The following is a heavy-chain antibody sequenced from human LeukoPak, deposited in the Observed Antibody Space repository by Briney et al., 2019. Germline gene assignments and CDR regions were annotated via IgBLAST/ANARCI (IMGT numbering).Heavy chain of an antibody. CDR2: IIPNFGTA. J-gene: IGHJ4*02. V-gene: IGHV1-69*13. CDR1: GGTFSSYA. CDR3: ARGGYSSSFFDY. D-gene: IGHD6-6*01. Sequence: GASVKVSCKASGGTFSSYALSWVRQAPGQGLEWMGGIIPNFGTANYAQKFQGRVTITADESTSTAYMELSSLRSEDTAVYYCARGGYSSSFFDYWGQGTLVTVSS.